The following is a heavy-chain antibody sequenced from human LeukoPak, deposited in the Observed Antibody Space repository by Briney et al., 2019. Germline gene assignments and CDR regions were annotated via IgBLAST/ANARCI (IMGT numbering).Heavy chain of an antibody. J-gene: IGHJ4*02. D-gene: IGHD3/OR15-3a*01. CDR2: ISDSGGST. CDR1: GYFFSSHE. CDR3: AKRGVVIRVILVGFHKEAYYFES. Sequence: GGSLRLSCVGSGYFFSSHEMNWVRQAPGKGLEWVAGISDSGGSTKYADSVKGRFTIARDNRKNTLYLQMNSLRAEDTAVYFCAKRGVVIRVILVGFHKEAYYFESWGQGALVTVSS. V-gene: IGHV3-23*01.